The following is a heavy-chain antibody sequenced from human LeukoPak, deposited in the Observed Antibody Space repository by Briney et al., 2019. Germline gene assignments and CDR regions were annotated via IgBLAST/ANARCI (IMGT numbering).Heavy chain of an antibody. D-gene: IGHD6-19*01. CDR2: IFHTGAT. V-gene: IGHV4-34*12. CDR3: ARHAQVAVHTSHLDY. CDR1: GAPFSGYY. Sequence: SENLSLNCAVYGAPFSGYYWSRIRQSPGKGQEGIGHIFHTGATYYNPSLKSRVTMSVDTTKNHFSLRLSSVTAADTAIYYCARHAQVAVHTSHLDYWGRGGLVTVSS. J-gene: IGHJ4*02.